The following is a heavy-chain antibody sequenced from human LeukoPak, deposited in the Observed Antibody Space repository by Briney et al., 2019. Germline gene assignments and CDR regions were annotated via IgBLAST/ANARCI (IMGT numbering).Heavy chain of an antibody. CDR1: GGTMTNYY. CDR2: IYSSGST. J-gene: IGHJ4*02. D-gene: IGHD3-22*01. V-gene: IGHV4-4*07. Sequence: SETLSLTCTVSGGTMTNYYWSWIRQPAGKELEWIGRIYSSGSTNYNPSLKSRVTMSVDTSKNQLSLNLTSVTVADMAVYFCARVGVVESSGYHDYYFDFWGQGSLVTVSS. CDR3: ARVGVVESSGYHDYYFDF.